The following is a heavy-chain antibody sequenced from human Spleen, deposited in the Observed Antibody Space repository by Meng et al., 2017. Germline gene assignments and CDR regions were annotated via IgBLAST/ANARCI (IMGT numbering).Heavy chain of an antibody. D-gene: IGHD2-2*01. J-gene: IGHJ3*02. CDR3: ARVAPNSPEKRKPIVVPAAINAFDI. V-gene: IGHV4-39*07. CDR2: IYYSGNT. CDR1: GDSISRTYY. Sequence: SETLSLTCTVSGDSISRTYYWGWIRQPPGKGLEWIGTIYYSGNTHYNPSLRGRVTISVTPSQNQFSLRLSSVTAADTAVYYCARVAPNSPEKRKPIVVPAAINAFDIWGQGTMVTVSS.